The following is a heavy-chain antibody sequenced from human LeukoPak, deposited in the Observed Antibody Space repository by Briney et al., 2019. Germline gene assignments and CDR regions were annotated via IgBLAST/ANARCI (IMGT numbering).Heavy chain of an antibody. CDR1: GYTFTGYY. D-gene: IGHD3-22*01. CDR3: ARDYNGYYSNWFDP. V-gene: IGHV1-2*06. J-gene: IGHJ5*02. Sequence: GASVKVSCKASGYTFTGYYMHWVRQAPGPGLEWMGRINPNSGGTNYAQKFQGRVTMTRDTSISTAYMELSRLRSDDTAVYYCARDYNGYYSNWFDPWGQGTLVTVSS. CDR2: INPNSGGT.